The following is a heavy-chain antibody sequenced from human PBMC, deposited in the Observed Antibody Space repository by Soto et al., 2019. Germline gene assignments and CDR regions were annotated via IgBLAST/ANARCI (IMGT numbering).Heavy chain of an antibody. J-gene: IGHJ5*02. Sequence: PGGSLRLSCSASGFTFISYGMHWVRQAPGKGLEWVAVISYDGSNKYYADSVKGRFTISRDNSKNTLYLQMNSLRAEDTAVYYCAKDLLSSWGQGTLVTVSS. V-gene: IGHV3-30*18. CDR1: GFTFISYG. CDR3: AKDLLSS. D-gene: IGHD2-2*01. CDR2: ISYDGSNK.